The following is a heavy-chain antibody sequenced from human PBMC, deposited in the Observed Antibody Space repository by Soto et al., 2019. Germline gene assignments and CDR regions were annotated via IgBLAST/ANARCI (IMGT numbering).Heavy chain of an antibody. CDR2: TYFMSKCYN. CDR3: AKGDNLGPKTGYAFDP. V-gene: IGHV6-1*01. Sequence: SQPLSLTCAISGDSVSSNTASWNWIRQSPSRGLEWLGRTYFMSKCYNDYAVSVKSRIIINPDTSNNQFSLQLNSVTPEDTAVYFCAKGDNLGPKTGYAFDPWGQGIMVTVSS. CDR1: GDSVSSNTAS. J-gene: IGHJ5*02. D-gene: IGHD5-12*01.